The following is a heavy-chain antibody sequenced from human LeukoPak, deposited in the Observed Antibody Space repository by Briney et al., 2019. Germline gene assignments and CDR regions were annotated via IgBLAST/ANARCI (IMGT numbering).Heavy chain of an antibody. D-gene: IGHD6-13*01. CDR2: IYYSGST. Sequence: PSETLSLTCTVSGGSISSSSYYWGWIRQPPGKGLEWIGSIYYSGSTYYNPSLKSRVTISVDTSKNQFSLKLSSVTAADTAVYYCAIDPGSIAAAGQDYWGQGTLVTVSS. CDR3: AIDPGSIAAAGQDY. CDR1: GGSISSSSYY. V-gene: IGHV4-39*07. J-gene: IGHJ4*02.